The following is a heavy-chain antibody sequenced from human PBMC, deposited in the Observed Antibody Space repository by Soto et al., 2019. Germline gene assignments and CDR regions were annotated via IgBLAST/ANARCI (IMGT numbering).Heavy chain of an antibody. CDR3: AGSVINNWFDP. J-gene: IGHJ5*02. CDR2: TYYRSKWSN. CDR1: WDSVSSNSAV. D-gene: IGHD2-21*01. Sequence: SQTLSLTCAISWDSVSSNSAVWNWIRQSPSRGLEWLGRTYYRSKWSNDYAVSVNSRITISPDTSKNQFSLQLNSVTPEDTAVYYCAGSVINNWFDPWGQGTLVTVSS. V-gene: IGHV6-1*01.